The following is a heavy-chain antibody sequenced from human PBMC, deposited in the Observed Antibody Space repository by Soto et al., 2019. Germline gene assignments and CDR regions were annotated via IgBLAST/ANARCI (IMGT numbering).Heavy chain of an antibody. J-gene: IGHJ4*02. CDR1: GYTCTSYS. Sequence: QVQLVQSGAEVKKAGASVKVSCKASGYTCTSYSINWVRQAPGQGLEWMGRISPHNGNTSYAQKFQDRVSMTTDTSTTTAYMELRRLRSDDTSVFYCAIAVDPLYDFWHSAAEGLKSYFDSWGQGTLVTVSS. V-gene: IGHV1-18*04. CDR3: AIAVDPLYDFWHSAAEGLKSYFDS. D-gene: IGHD3-3*01. CDR2: ISPHNGNT.